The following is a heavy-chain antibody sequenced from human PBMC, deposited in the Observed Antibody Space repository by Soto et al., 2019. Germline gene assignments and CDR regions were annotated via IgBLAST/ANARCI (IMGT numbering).Heavy chain of an antibody. CDR3: ARVRAGAANGYYGMDV. CDR2: ISTGSSTI. V-gene: IGHV3-48*03. Sequence: DVQLVESGGGLVQSGGSLRLSCRASGFTLSDYEMHWVRQAPGKGLEWVSYISTGSSTIYYADSVKGRFTISRDNANKELYLEMNSLRPEDTAVYYCARVRAGAANGYYGMDVWGQGTTVTVSS. D-gene: IGHD1-26*01. J-gene: IGHJ6*02. CDR1: GFTLSDYE.